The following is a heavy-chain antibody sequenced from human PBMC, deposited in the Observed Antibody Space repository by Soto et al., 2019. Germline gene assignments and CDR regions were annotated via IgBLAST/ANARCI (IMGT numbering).Heavy chain of an antibody. CDR3: ARVGGINWFDP. D-gene: IGHD1-20*01. Sequence: QVQLQESGPGLVKPSQTLSLTCTVSGGSISSGGYYWSWIRQHPGKGLEWIGYIYYSGSPYYNPSLKGRVTRPVATSKNQFSLKLSSVTAADTAVYYCARVGGINWFDPWGQGTLVTVSS. V-gene: IGHV4-31*03. J-gene: IGHJ5*02. CDR2: IYYSGSP. CDR1: GGSISSGGYY.